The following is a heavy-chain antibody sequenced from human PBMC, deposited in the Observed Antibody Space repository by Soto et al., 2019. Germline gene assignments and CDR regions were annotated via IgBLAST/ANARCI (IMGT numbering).Heavy chain of an antibody. D-gene: IGHD3-10*01. CDR1: GDTFSFYT. CDR3: ATSYGSGYRAFDY. CDR2: VNPILSMS. V-gene: IGHV1-69*02. J-gene: IGHJ4*02. Sequence: QVQLVQSGAELKKPGSSVKVSCKASGDTFSFYTINWVRQAPGLGLEWMGRVNPILSMSNYAQKFQGRVTMTADKSTSTAYMELRSLRSADTAFYYCATSYGSGYRAFDYWGPGALVTVSS.